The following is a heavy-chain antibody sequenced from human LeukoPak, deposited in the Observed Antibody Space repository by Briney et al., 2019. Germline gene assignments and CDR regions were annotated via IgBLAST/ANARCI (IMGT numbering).Heavy chain of an antibody. CDR1: GFTFSSYW. D-gene: IGHD3-22*01. CDR3: ASRITMIVVVTEPPYFDL. V-gene: IGHV4-38-2*01. Sequence: GSLRLSCAASGFTFSSYWMTWVRQPPGKGLEWIGSIYYSGSTYYNPSLKSRVTISVDTSKNQFSLKLSSVTAADTAVYYCASRITMIVVVTEPPYFDLWGRGTLVTVSS. CDR2: IYYSGST. J-gene: IGHJ2*01.